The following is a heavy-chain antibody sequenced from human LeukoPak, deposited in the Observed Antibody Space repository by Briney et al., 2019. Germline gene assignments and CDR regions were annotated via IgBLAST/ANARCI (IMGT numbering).Heavy chain of an antibody. CDR1: GGSISSYY. V-gene: IGHV4-34*01. Sequence: SEALSLTCTVSGGSISSYYWSWIRQPPGKGLEWIGEINHSGSTYYNPSLKSRVTISVDTSKNQFSLKLSSVTAADTAVYYCAKPYDFWSGYYYWGQGTLVTVSS. D-gene: IGHD3-3*01. CDR3: AKPYDFWSGYYY. J-gene: IGHJ4*02. CDR2: INHSGST.